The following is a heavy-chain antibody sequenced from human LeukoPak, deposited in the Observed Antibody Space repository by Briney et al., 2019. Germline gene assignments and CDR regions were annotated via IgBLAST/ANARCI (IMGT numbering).Heavy chain of an antibody. CDR1: GFTFDDYA. D-gene: IGHD6-19*01. V-gene: IGHV3-9*01. Sequence: GRSLRLSCAASGFTFDDYAMHWVRQAPGKGLEWVSGISWNSGSIGYADSVKGRFTISRDNAKNSLYLQMNSLRAEDTALYFCAEDMSSIAFYDMDVWGQGTTVTVSS. CDR2: ISWNSGSI. J-gene: IGHJ6*02. CDR3: AEDMSSIAFYDMDV.